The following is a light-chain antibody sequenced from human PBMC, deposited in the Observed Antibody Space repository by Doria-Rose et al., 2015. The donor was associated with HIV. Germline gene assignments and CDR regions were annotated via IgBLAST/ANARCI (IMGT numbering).Light chain of an antibody. CDR1: QSLLYTSKNY. CDR2: WAS. Sequence: TQSPESLGVSLGERATLNCKSNQSLLYTSKNYLAWYQQKPGQPPKLLIYWASTRQSGVPARFSGSGSGTDVTLTISSLEAEDVAVYYCQQYYDTPSFCPGTTVDIK. CDR3: QQYYDTPS. V-gene: IGKV4-1*01. J-gene: IGKJ3*01.